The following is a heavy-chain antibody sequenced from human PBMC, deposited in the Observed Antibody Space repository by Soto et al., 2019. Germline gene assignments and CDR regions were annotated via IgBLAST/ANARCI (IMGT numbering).Heavy chain of an antibody. Sequence: PTLVNPTQTLTLTCTFSGFSLSTIGVGVGWIRQPPGKALEWLALIYWDDDKRYSPSLKSRLTITKHTSKNQVVLTMTNMDPVDTAAYCCAHMTAVYSCDSMDVSGKGTTDSGSS. J-gene: IGHJ6*03. CDR1: GFSLSTIGVG. CDR2: IYWDDDK. D-gene: IGHD2-15*01. CDR3: AHMTAVYSCDSMDV. V-gene: IGHV2-5*02.